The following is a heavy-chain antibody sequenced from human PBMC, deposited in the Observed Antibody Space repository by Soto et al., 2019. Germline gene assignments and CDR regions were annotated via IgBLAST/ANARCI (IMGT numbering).Heavy chain of an antibody. CDR2: IYYAGST. J-gene: IGHJ5*02. CDR1: GGSFSPNY. V-gene: IGHV4-59*08. Sequence: QLQLQESGPGLVKPSETLSITCTVSGGSFSPNYWSWIRQPPGKGLEWVGYIYYAGSTSYNPSLRCRVTISLAPSKSQFSLSLSSVTAADTAVYYCARLGAFYQSLDPWGPGTLVTVSS. D-gene: IGHD3-3*02. CDR3: ARLGAFYQSLDP.